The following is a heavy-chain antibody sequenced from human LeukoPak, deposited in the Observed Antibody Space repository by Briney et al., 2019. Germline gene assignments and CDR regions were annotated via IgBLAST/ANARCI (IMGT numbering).Heavy chain of an antibody. CDR2: VNPNSGDT. J-gene: IGHJ5*01. D-gene: IGHD1-26*01. Sequence: ASVKVSCKASGYTFTGYYLHWVRQAPGPGHEWMGCVNPNSGDTNYAQKFQGSVTMTRDTSISTVYMELSRLRSDDTAVYYCARASGSYWWFDSWGQGTLVTVSS. V-gene: IGHV1-2*02. CDR3: ARASGSYWWFDS. CDR1: GYTFTGYY.